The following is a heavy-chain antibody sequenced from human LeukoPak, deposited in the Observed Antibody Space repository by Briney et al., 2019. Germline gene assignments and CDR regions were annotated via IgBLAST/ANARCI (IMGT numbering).Heavy chain of an antibody. D-gene: IGHD3-22*01. Sequence: SETLSLTCTVSGGSISSSSYYWGWIRQPPGKGLEWIGSIYYSGSTYYNPSLKSRVTISVDMSKNQFSLKLSSVTAADTAVYYCARQSPPPLDYYDSSGSGGDYDYWGQGTLVTVSS. CDR2: IYYSGST. J-gene: IGHJ4*02. CDR1: GGSISSSSYY. V-gene: IGHV4-39*01. CDR3: ARQSPPPLDYYDSSGSGGDYDY.